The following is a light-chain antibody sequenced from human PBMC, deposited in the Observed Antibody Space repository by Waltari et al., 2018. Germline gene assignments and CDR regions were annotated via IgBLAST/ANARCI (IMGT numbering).Light chain of an antibody. CDR1: HGISSF. CDR2: AAS. V-gene: IGKV1-9*01. Sequence: QLTQSPSSLSASVGHRVPITCRASHGISSFLAWYQQKAGKAPKLLIYAASTLQSGVPSRFSGSGSGTDFTLTISSLQPEDFATYYCQQLNSYPPTFGGGTKVEIK. CDR3: QQLNSYPPT. J-gene: IGKJ4*01.